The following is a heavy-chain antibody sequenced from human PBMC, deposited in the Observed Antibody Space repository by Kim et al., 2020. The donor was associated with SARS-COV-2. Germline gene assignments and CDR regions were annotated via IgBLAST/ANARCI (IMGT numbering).Heavy chain of an antibody. J-gene: IGHJ6*02. Sequence: GGSLRLSCAASGFTFDDYAMHWVRQAPGKGLEWVSGISWNSGSIGYADSVKGRFTISRDNAKNSLYLQMNSLRAEDTALYYCAREIAAADRYYYYYGMDVWGQGTTVTVSS. V-gene: IGHV3-9*01. CDR3: AREIAAADRYYYYYGMDV. CDR1: GFTFDDYA. CDR2: ISWNSGSI. D-gene: IGHD6-13*01.